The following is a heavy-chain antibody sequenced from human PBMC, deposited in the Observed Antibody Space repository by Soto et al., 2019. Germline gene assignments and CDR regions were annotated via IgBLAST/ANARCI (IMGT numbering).Heavy chain of an antibody. D-gene: IGHD3-3*01. J-gene: IGHJ6*02. CDR2: IYYSGST. V-gene: IGHV4-39*01. Sequence: QLQLQESGPGLVKPSETLSLTCTVSGGSISSSSYYWGWIRQPPGKGLEWIGSIYYSGSTYYNPSLKSRVTISVDTSKNQFSLKLSSVTAADTAVYYCARVLRFLELFLDVWGQGTTVTVSS. CDR1: GGSISSSSYY. CDR3: ARVLRFLELFLDV.